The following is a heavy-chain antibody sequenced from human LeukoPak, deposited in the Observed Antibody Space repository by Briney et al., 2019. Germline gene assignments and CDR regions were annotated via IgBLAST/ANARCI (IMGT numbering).Heavy chain of an antibody. D-gene: IGHD6-19*01. CDR2: IRYDGSNK. V-gene: IGHV3-30*02. J-gene: IGHJ4*02. Sequence: GGSLRLSCAASGFTFSSYGMHWVRQAPGKGLEWVAFIRYDGSNKYYADSVKGRFTISRDNSKNTLYLQMNSLRAEDTAVYYCAKDLTYSGGWHLFDYWGQGPLVTVSS. CDR1: GFTFSSYG. CDR3: AKDLTYSGGWHLFDY.